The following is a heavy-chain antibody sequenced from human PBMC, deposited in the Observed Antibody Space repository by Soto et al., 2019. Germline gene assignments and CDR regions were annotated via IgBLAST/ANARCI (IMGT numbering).Heavy chain of an antibody. CDR2: IYTSGNT. D-gene: IGHD2-21*02. CDR3: ATYSGDTGWQFDF. Sequence: PSETLSLTCTVSGGSISSYYWSWIRRPAGKGLEWIGSIYTSGNTNYNPSLKSRVTMSVDTSKNQFSLKLTSVTAADTAVYYCATYSGDTGWQFDFWGQGTLVTVSS. CDR1: GGSISSYY. J-gene: IGHJ4*02. V-gene: IGHV4-4*07.